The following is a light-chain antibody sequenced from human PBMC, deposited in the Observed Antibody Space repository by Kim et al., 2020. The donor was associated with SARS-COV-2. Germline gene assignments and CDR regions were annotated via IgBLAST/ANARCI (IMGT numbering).Light chain of an antibody. CDR2: DVT. CDR3: SSSASSSTYV. J-gene: IGLJ1*01. V-gene: IGLV2-14*01. CDR1: SSDVGRYNY. Sequence: LTQPASVSGSPGQSTTISCTGTSSDVGRYNYVSWYQPYPGKAPKLMIYDVTKRPSGVSDRFSGSKSGNTASLTISGIQAEDEADYYCSSSASSSTYVFGTGTKVTVL.